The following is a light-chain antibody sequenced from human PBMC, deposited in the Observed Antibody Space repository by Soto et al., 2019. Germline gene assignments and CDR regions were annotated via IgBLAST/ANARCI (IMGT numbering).Light chain of an antibody. J-gene: IGLJ2*01. CDR2: DVS. CDR1: SRDIGKYQF. Sequence: QSALTQPASVSGSPGQSITISCTGDSRDIGKYQFVSWFQHHPGRAPKLLIYDVSKRPSGVSDRFSGSKSGNTASLTISGLQAEDAADYYCCSYTSASTVRFGGGTKVTVL. CDR3: CSYTSASTVR. V-gene: IGLV2-14*03.